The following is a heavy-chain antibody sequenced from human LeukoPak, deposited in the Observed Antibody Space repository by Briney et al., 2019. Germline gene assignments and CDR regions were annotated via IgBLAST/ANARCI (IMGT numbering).Heavy chain of an antibody. CDR3: ARHYGTLWYYYYMDV. J-gene: IGHJ6*03. Sequence: PSETLSLTLTVSGGSISSYYWSWIRQPPGKGLEWIGYIYYRGSTNYNPSLKSRVTISVDTSKNQFSLKLSSVTAADTAVYYCARHYGTLWYYYYMDVWGKGTTVTVSS. CDR1: GGSISSYY. CDR2: IYYRGST. D-gene: IGHD3-10*01. V-gene: IGHV4-59*01.